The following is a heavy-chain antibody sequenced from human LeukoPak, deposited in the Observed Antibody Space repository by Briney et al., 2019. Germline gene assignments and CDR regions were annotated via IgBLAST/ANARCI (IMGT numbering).Heavy chain of an antibody. V-gene: IGHV1-2*02. CDR1: GYTFTGHF. Sequence: ASVKVSCKTSGYTFTGHFMNWVRQAPEQGLEWMGWIKPKSGATAYAQKFQGRVTMTRDTAINTAYLEVSGLTPDDTAVYYCARVREWEEISGAIPHYFDYWGQGTLITVSS. D-gene: IGHD3-3*01. CDR3: ARVREWEEISGAIPHYFDY. J-gene: IGHJ4*02. CDR2: IKPKSGAT.